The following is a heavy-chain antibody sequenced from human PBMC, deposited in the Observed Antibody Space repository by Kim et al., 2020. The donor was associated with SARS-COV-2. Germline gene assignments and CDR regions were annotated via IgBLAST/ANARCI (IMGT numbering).Heavy chain of an antibody. CDR1: GFTFSNYG. Sequence: GGSLRLSCAASGFTFSNYGIHWVRQAPGKGLEWVAVIWYDGSNKYYADSVKGRFTISRDNSKNTLYLQMNSLRAEDTAVYYCAREITGSLSAFDIWGQGTMVTVSS. V-gene: IGHV3-33*01. J-gene: IGHJ3*02. CDR3: AREITGSLSAFDI. CDR2: IWYDGSNK. D-gene: IGHD1-20*01.